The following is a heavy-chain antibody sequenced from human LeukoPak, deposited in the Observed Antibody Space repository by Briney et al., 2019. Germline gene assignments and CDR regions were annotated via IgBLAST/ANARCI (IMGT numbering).Heavy chain of an antibody. CDR3: ARGDTSGYCYRFFDH. CDR1: GFTFSSYA. CDR2: IQRDGSEK. D-gene: IGHD3-22*01. V-gene: IGHV3-7*01. J-gene: IGHJ4*02. Sequence: GGSLRLSCAASGFTFSSYAMSWVRQAPGKGLSWVASIQRDGSEKYCVDSVEGRFTISRDNAKNSLYLQMNSLRAEDTAVYYCARGDTSGYCYRFFDHWGQGTLVTVSS.